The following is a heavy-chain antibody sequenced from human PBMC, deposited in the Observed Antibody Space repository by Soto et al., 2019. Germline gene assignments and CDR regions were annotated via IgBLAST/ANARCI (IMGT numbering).Heavy chain of an antibody. CDR2: IWYDGSNK. CDR3: ARDGRNYYDSSGRDAFDI. Sequence: PGGSLRLYCAASGFTFSSYGMHWVRQAPGKGLEWVAVIWYDGSNKYYADSVKGRFTISRDNSKNTLYLQMNSLRAEDTAVYYCARDGRNYYDSSGRDAFDIWGQGTMVTVSS. D-gene: IGHD3-22*01. CDR1: GFTFSSYG. J-gene: IGHJ3*02. V-gene: IGHV3-33*01.